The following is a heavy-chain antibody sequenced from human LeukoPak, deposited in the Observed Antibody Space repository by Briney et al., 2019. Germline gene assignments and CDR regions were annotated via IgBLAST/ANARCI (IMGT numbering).Heavy chain of an antibody. J-gene: IGHJ3*02. V-gene: IGHV4-59*01. Sequence: PSETLSLTCAVYGGSFSGYYWRWIRQPPGKGLEWIGYIYYSGSTNYNPSLKSRVTISVDTSKNQFSLKLSSVTAADTAVYYCARDLTDILTGYDAFDIWGQGTMVTVSS. CDR2: IYYSGST. CDR3: ARDLTDILTGYDAFDI. CDR1: GGSFSGYY. D-gene: IGHD3-9*01.